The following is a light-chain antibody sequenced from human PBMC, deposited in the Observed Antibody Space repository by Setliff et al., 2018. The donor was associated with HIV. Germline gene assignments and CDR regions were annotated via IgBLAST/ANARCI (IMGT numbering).Light chain of an antibody. Sequence: QSVLTQPASVSGSPGQSITISCTGTSSDVGGYNYVSWYQQYPGKAPKLMIYEVSNRPSGVSNRFSDSKSGNTASLTISGLQAEDEADYYCSSYATSSTLDVFGTGTKVTVL. V-gene: IGLV2-14*01. J-gene: IGLJ1*01. CDR2: EVS. CDR1: SSDVGGYNY. CDR3: SSYATSSTLDV.